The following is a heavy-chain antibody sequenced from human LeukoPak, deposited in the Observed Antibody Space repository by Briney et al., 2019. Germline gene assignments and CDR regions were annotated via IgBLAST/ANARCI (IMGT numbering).Heavy chain of an antibody. CDR3: ARLRRAAFDY. D-gene: IGHD2-15*01. CDR2: IYYSGST. J-gene: IGHJ4*02. CDR1: GGSISSSSYY. Sequence: PSETLSLTCTVSGGSISSSSYYWGWIRQPPGKGLEWIGSIYYSGSTNYNPSLKSRVTISVDTSKNQFSLKLSSVTAADTAVYYCARLRRAAFDYWGQGTLVTVSS. V-gene: IGHV4-39*07.